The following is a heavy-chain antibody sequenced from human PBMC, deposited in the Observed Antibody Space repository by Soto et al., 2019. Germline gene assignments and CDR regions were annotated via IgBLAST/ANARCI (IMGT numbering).Heavy chain of an antibody. J-gene: IGHJ6*02. D-gene: IGHD5-12*01. CDR1: GFTFSSYE. V-gene: IGHV3-48*03. Sequence: GGSLRLSCAASGFTFSSYEMNWVRQAPGKGLEWVSYISSSGSTIYYADSVKGRFTISRDNAKNSLYLQMNSLRAEDTAVYYCARSPVATIEDYGMDVWGQGTTVTVSS. CDR3: ARSPVATIEDYGMDV. CDR2: ISSSGSTI.